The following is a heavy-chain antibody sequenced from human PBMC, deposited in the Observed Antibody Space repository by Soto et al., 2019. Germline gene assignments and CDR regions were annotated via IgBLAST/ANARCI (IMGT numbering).Heavy chain of an antibody. D-gene: IGHD3-22*01. J-gene: IGHJ3*02. CDR2: IYYSGST. V-gene: IGHV4-59*01. CDR1: GGSISSDT. Sequence: SETLSLNCTVAGGSISSDTWSWMRQPPGKGLEWIGYIYYSGSTNYNPSLKSRVTISVDTSKNQFSLKLSSVTAADTAVYYCARVYYYDSSGYYGNLDIWGQGTMVT. CDR3: ARVYYYDSSGYYGNLDI.